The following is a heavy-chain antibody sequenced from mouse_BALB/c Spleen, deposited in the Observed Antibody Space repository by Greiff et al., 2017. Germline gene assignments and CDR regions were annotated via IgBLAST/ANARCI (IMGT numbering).Heavy chain of an antibody. J-gene: IGHJ4*01. D-gene: IGHD2-3*01. V-gene: IGHV5-9-4*01. Sequence: DVKLVESGGGLVKPGGSLKLSCAASGFTFSSYAMSWVRQSPEKRLEWVAEISSGGSYAYYPDTVTGRFTISRDNAKNTLYLEMSSLRSEDTAMYYCAREDDGYAMDYWGQGTSVTVSS. CDR1: GFTFSSYA. CDR3: AREDDGYAMDY. CDR2: ISSGGSYA.